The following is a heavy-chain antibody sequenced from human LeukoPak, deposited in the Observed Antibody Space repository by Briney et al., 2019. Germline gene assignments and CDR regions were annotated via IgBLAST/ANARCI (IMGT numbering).Heavy chain of an antibody. CDR2: INTDGSTT. J-gene: IGHJ4*02. CDR1: GFTFSNYW. CDR3: ARAADYYASGIFY. Sequence: PGGSLRLSCAASGFTFSNYWMHWVRQGPGKGLVWVSRINTDGSTTTYADSVKGRFTISRDNAKNTLYLQMNSLRAEDTAVYYCARAADYYASGIFYWGQGTLVTVSS. D-gene: IGHD3-10*01. V-gene: IGHV3-74*01.